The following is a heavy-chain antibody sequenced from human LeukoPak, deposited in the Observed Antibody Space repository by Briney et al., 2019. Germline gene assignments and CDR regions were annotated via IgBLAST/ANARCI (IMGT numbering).Heavy chain of an antibody. Sequence: GGSLRLSCAASGFTFSTYWMHWVRQARGKELVWVSRISSDGSTPSYADSVKGRFTISRDNGKNTLYLQMNSLRAEDTAVYYCTRVGSGTTRDYWGQGTLVTVSS. CDR1: GFTFSTYW. V-gene: IGHV3-74*01. CDR2: ISSDGSTP. J-gene: IGHJ4*02. D-gene: IGHD1-14*01. CDR3: TRVGSGTTRDY.